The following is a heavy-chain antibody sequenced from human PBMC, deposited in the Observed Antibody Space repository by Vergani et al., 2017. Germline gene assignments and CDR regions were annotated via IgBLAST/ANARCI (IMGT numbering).Heavy chain of an antibody. CDR3: ARENSHDNWFDP. CDR2: IYHSGST. Sequence: QVQLQESGPGLVKPSQTLSLTCTVSGGSISSGSYYWSWIRQPAGKGLEWIGYIYHSGSTYYNPSLKSRVTISVDRSKNQFSLKLSSVTAADTAVYYCARENSHDNWFDPWGQGTLVTVSS. V-gene: IGHV4-30-2*01. J-gene: IGHJ5*02. CDR1: GGSISSGSYY.